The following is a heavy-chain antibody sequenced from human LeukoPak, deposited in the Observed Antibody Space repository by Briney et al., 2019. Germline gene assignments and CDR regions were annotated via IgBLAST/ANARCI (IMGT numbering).Heavy chain of an antibody. J-gene: IGHJ6*03. CDR1: GYTFTSYD. D-gene: IGHD4-17*01. V-gene: IGHV1-8*01. Sequence: ASVKVSCKASGYTFTSYDINWVRQATGQGLEWMGWMNPNSGNTGYAQKFQGRVTMTRNTSISTAYMELSSLRSEDTAVYYCARAMTTVTTKWGFYYYMDVWGKGTTVTISS. CDR2: MNPNSGNT. CDR3: ARAMTTVTTKWGFYYYMDV.